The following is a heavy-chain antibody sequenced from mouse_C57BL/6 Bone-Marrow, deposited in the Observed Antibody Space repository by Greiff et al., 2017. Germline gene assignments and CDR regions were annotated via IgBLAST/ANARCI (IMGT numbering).Heavy chain of an antibody. D-gene: IGHD2-5*01. J-gene: IGHJ4*01. CDR3: ARWSNFYAMDY. CDR2: IHPSDSDT. Sequence: KESCKASGYTFTSYWMHWVKQRPGQGLEWIGRIHPSDSDTNYNQKFKGKATLTVDKSSSTAYMQLSSLTSEDSAVYYCARWSNFYAMDYWGQGTSVTVSS. V-gene: IGHV1-74*01. CDR1: GYTFTSYW.